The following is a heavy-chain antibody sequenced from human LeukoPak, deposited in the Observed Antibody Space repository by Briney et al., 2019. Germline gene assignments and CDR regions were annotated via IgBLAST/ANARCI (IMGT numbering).Heavy chain of an antibody. CDR1: GYTFTSYG. CDR3: ARDLTGRIVVVPAAKDDY. V-gene: IGHV1-18*01. Sequence: ASVKVSCKASGYTFTSYGISWVRQAPGQGLEWMGWISAYNGNTNYAQKLQGRVTMTTDTSTSTAYMELRSLRSDDTAVYYCARDLTGRIVVVPAAKDDYWGQGTLVTVPS. CDR2: ISAYNGNT. J-gene: IGHJ4*02. D-gene: IGHD2-2*01.